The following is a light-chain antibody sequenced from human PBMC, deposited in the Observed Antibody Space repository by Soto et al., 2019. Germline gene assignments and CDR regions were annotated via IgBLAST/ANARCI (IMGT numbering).Light chain of an antibody. CDR1: QTFSGH. V-gene: IGKV1-39*01. J-gene: IGKJ2*01. Sequence: DIQMTQSPSSLSASVGDTVTITCRANQTFSGHLNWYQQNPGKAPNLLIYGASFLQSGVPSRFSGSGSGTDFTLTISSLQPEDSSTYSCQQSYRIPPTFGQGTKVEI. CDR2: GAS. CDR3: QQSYRIPPT.